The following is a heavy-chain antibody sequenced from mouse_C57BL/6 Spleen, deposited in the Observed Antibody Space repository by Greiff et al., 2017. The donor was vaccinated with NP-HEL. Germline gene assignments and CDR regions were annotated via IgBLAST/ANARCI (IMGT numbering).Heavy chain of an antibody. CDR2: IRNKANNHAT. CDR1: GFTFSDAW. D-gene: IGHD2-1*01. V-gene: IGHV6-6*01. CDR3: TRDGNYLYYAMDY. J-gene: IGHJ4*01. Sequence: DVMLVESGGGLVQPGGSMKLSCAASGFTFSDAWMDWVRQSPEKGLEWVAEIRNKANNHATYYAESVKGRFTISRDDSKSSVYLQMNSLRAEDTGIYYCTRDGNYLYYAMDYWGQGTSVTVSS.